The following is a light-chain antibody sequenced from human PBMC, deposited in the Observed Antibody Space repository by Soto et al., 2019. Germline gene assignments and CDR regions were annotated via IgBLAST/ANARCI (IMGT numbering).Light chain of an antibody. Sequence: IVMTRSPVTMSVSPGERVPISCRASATVRTNLAWFQQKPGQTPRLLIFGTSTRAPGIPTRVPGSGAETEFTLTSYSLQSEDLAVYYCQQYYNWPAYTFGQGTKLEI. CDR3: QQYYNWPAYT. J-gene: IGKJ2*01. CDR1: ATVRTN. CDR2: GTS. V-gene: IGKV3-15*01.